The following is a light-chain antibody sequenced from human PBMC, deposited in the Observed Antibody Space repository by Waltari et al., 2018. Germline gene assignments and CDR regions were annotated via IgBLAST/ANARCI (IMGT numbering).Light chain of an antibody. J-gene: IGKJ1*01. V-gene: IGKV3-11*01. CDR1: QSVSTF. Sequence: EIVLTQSPATLSLSPGERATLSCRASQSVSTFLAWYQQKPGQAPRLLIYDVSKRATGTPARFSVIVSGTDFTLTISTLEPEDFAVYYCHQRSTWPWTFGQGTKVDI. CDR3: HQRSTWPWT. CDR2: DVS.